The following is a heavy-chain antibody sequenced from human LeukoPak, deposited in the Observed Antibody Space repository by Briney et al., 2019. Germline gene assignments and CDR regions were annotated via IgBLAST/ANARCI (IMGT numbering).Heavy chain of an antibody. CDR1: GFTFTDYP. V-gene: IGHV3-69-1*01. CDR3: AKDRANWAIDD. D-gene: IGHD3-16*01. Sequence: PGESLRLSCVASGFTFTDYPMSWVRQAPGKGLEWISYIGGDGIAFYADSVKGRFTASKDDARKSMYLQMNSLRVEDTAVYYCAKDRANWAIDDWGQGTQVTVSS. J-gene: IGHJ4*02. CDR2: IGGDGIA.